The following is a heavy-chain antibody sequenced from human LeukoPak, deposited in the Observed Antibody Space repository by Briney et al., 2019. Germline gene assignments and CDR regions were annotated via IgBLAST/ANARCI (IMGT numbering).Heavy chain of an antibody. D-gene: IGHD6-13*01. Sequence: GGSLRLSCAASGFTFSSSWMSWFRQAPGKGLEWVANIPQDGSEKYYVDSVKGRFSISRDNAKNSLYLQMNSLRAEDTAVYYCAREVYSSSWAQENYMDVWGKGTTVTVSS. CDR1: GFTFSSSW. J-gene: IGHJ6*03. CDR2: IPQDGSEK. CDR3: AREVYSSSWAQENYMDV. V-gene: IGHV3-7*01.